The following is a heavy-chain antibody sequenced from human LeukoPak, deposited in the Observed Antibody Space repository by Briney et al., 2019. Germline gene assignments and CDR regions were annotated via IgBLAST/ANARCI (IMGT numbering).Heavy chain of an antibody. D-gene: IGHD3-10*01. CDR2: FDPEDGET. V-gene: IGHV1-24*01. CDR3: ATGLIMVRGVIIRGYYYYGMDV. Sequence: SVNVSCKVSGYTLTELSMHWVRQAPGKGLEWMGGFDPEDGETIYAQQFQGRVTMTEETSTDTAYMELSSLRSEDTAVYYCATGLIMVRGVIIRGYYYYGMDVWGKGTTVTVSS. CDR1: GYTLTELS. J-gene: IGHJ6*04.